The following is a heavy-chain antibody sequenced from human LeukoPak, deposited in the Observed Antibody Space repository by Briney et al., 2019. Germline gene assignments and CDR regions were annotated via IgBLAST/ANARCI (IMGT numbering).Heavy chain of an antibody. J-gene: IGHJ6*02. Sequence: GGSLRPSCAAPGFTFKDYGMRWVRQPPGKGLEWVSGINWNGGGTDYADSVKGRFTISRDNAKNSLYLQMISLRPEGTALYYCAKHLRATNTYIFFGLDVWGQGTTVTVSS. D-gene: IGHD5-18*01. CDR2: INWNGGGT. V-gene: IGHV3-20*04. CDR3: AKHLRATNTYIFFGLDV. CDR1: GFTFKDYG.